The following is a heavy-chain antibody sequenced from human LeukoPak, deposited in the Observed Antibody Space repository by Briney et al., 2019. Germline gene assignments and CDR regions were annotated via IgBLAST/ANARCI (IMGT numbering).Heavy chain of an antibody. V-gene: IGHV3-21*01. Sequence: GGSLRLSCAASGFTFSSYAMSWVRQAPGKGLEWVSSISSSSSYIYYADSVKGRFTISRDNAKNSLYLQMNSLRAEDTAVYYCARDLAGAGGDYWGQGTLVTVSS. J-gene: IGHJ4*02. CDR3: ARDLAGAGGDY. CDR1: GFTFSSYA. D-gene: IGHD2-15*01. CDR2: ISSSSSYI.